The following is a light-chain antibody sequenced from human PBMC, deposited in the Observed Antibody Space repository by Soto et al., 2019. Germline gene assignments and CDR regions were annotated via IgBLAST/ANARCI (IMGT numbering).Light chain of an antibody. J-gene: IGKJ1*01. CDR3: QQYNSYSGT. Sequence: DIQMTQSPSTLSASVGDRVTITCRASQSISSWLAWYQQKRGKAPKLLIYDASSLESGVPSRFSGSGSGTELTLTISSLQPDDFATYYCQQYNSYSGTFGQGTKLEVK. CDR1: QSISSW. V-gene: IGKV1-5*01. CDR2: DAS.